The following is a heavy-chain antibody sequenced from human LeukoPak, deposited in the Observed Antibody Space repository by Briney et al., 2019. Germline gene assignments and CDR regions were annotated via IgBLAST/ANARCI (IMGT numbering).Heavy chain of an antibody. CDR2: ISGSGGSP. CDR1: GFTFSSYA. D-gene: IGHD2-21*02. V-gene: IGHV3-23*01. Sequence: GGSLRLSCAASGFTFSSYAMSWVRQAPGKGLEWVSTISGSGGSPYYADSVKGRFTISRDNSKNTLYLQMSSLRVEDTAVYYCAKRDRPCSGDCSAPYYFDYWGQGTLVTVSS. J-gene: IGHJ4*02. CDR3: AKRDRPCSGDCSAPYYFDY.